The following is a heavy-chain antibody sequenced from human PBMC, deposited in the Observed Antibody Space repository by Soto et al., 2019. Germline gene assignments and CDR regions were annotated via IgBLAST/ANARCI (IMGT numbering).Heavy chain of an antibody. Sequence: ASVKVSFKASGYPFTSYAMHWVRQAPGQSLEWMGWINAGNGNTKYSQKFQGRVTITRDTSASTAYMELSSLRSEDTAVYYCARDNSLQLWLADSSGYPDYWGQGTMVTVSS. CDR2: INAGNGNT. J-gene: IGHJ4*02. V-gene: IGHV1-3*01. CDR3: ARDNSLQLWLADSSGYPDY. D-gene: IGHD3-22*01. CDR1: GYPFTSYA.